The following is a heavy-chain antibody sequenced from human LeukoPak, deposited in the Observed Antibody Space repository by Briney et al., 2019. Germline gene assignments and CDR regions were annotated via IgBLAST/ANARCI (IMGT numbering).Heavy chain of an antibody. CDR1: GFTFSSYA. CDR2: IVSGSGGTT. J-gene: IGHJ6*02. Sequence: GGSLRLSCAASGFTFSSYAMRWVRQAPGKGLEWVSAIVSGSGGTTIYADSVTGRFTISRDNSKNTLYLQMSSLRGEDTAVYYCAKNYESGRGVPYGMDVWGQGTTVTVSS. D-gene: IGHD3-10*01. CDR3: AKNYESGRGVPYGMDV. V-gene: IGHV3-23*01.